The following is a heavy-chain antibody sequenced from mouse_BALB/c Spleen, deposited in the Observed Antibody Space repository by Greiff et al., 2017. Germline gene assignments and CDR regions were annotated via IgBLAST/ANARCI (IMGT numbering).Heavy chain of an antibody. CDR1: GYSITSGYY. CDR3: ASGGNYWFAY. CDR2: ISYDGSN. V-gene: IGHV3-6*02. J-gene: IGHJ3*01. D-gene: IGHD1-1*02. Sequence: EVHLVESGPGLVKPSQSLSLTCSVTGYSITSGYYWNWIRQFPGNKLEWMGYISYDGSNNYNPSLKNRISITRDTSKNQFFLKLNSVTTEDTATYYCASGGNYWFAYWGQGTLVTVSA.